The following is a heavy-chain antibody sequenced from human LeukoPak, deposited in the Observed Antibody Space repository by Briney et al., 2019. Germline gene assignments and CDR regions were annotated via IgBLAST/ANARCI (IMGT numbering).Heavy chain of an antibody. J-gene: IGHJ4*02. V-gene: IGHV3-48*01. Sequence: PGGSLRLSCAASGFTFSSYEMNWMRQAPGKGLEWLSSISGSSTSIYYADSVKGRFTISRDNVKNLLYLQMNSLRGEDTAVYYCDFHGNWGQGTLVTVSS. CDR1: GFTFSSYE. D-gene: IGHD3-3*01. CDR3: DFHGN. CDR2: ISGSSTSI.